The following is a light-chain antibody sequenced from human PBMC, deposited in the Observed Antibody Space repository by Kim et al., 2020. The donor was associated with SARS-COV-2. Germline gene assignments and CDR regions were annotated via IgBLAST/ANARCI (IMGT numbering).Light chain of an antibody. V-gene: IGKV1-5*03. J-gene: IGKJ1*01. CDR2: EAS. Sequence: DIQMTQSPSTLSASVGDRVTITCRVSQSISSWLAWYQQKPGKAPKLLIYEASNLESGVPSRFSGSGSGTEFTLTISSLQPDDFATYYCQQYNSYWTFGQGTKVDIK. CDR1: QSISSW. CDR3: QQYNSYWT.